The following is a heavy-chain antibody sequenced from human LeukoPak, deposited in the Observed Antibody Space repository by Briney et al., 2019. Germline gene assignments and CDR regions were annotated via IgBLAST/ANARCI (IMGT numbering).Heavy chain of an antibody. V-gene: IGHV4-59*01. CDR2: IYYSGST. CDR3: ARARYSSAPFDY. D-gene: IGHD6-25*01. J-gene: IGHJ4*02. CDR1: GGSISSYY. Sequence: SGTLSLTCIVSGGSISSYYWSWIRQPPGKGLEWIGYIYYSGSTNYNPSPKIRVTISVVTAKNQFSLKLSSVTAADTAVYYCARARYSSAPFDYWGQGTLITVSS.